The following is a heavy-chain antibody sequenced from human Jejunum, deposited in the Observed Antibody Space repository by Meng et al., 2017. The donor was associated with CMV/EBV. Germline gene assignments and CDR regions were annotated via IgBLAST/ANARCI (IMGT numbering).Heavy chain of an antibody. CDR3: TMPAAGTPPQYFQH. CDR1: GFTFSNNG. CDR2: IRFDGGNK. Sequence: HVHLVESGGGVVQSGGSLRLACASSGFTFSNNGMYWVRQAPAKGLEWVAYIRFDGGNKQYADSVKGRFTISRDNSKNTLYLQMNSLTFEDTAVYYCTMPAAGTPPQYFQHWGQGTLVTVSS. V-gene: IGHV3-30*02. J-gene: IGHJ1*01. D-gene: IGHD6-13*01.